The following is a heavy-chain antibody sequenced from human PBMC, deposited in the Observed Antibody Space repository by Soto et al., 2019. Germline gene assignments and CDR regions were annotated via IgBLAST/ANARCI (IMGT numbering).Heavy chain of an antibody. V-gene: IGHV3-53*01. Sequence: PGGSLRLSCAASGFTVSSNYMSWVRQAPGKGLEWVSVIYSGGSTYYADSVKGRFTISRDNSKNTLYLQMNSLRAEDTAVYYCARRLVVPAAMGYYYYGMDVWGQGTTVTVSS. J-gene: IGHJ6*02. CDR2: IYSGGST. CDR1: GFTVSSNY. CDR3: ARRLVVPAAMGYYYYGMDV. D-gene: IGHD2-2*01.